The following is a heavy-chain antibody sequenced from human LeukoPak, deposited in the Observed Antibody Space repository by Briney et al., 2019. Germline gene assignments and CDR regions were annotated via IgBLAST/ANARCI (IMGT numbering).Heavy chain of an antibody. V-gene: IGHV4-39*07. D-gene: IGHD3-3*01. J-gene: IGHJ4*02. CDR3: ARGPSIFGVVIRQFDY. CDR2: IYYSGST. Sequence: SETLSLTCTVSGGSISSSSYYWGWIRQPPGKGLEWIGSIYYSGSTYYNPSLKSRVTISVDTSKNQFSLKLSSVTAADTAVYYCARGPSIFGVVIRQFDYWGQGTLVTVSS. CDR1: GGSISSSSYY.